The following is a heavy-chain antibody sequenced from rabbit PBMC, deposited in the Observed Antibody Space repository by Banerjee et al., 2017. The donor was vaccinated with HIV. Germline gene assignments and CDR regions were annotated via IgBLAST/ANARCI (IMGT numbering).Heavy chain of an antibody. D-gene: IGHD6-1*01. J-gene: IGHJ4*01. CDR2: IYTSSGST. V-gene: IGHV1S43*01. CDR3: AREGRYAGYAYASLNL. CDR1: GIDFSSYYY. Sequence: QEQLVESGGGLVQPEGTLTLTCKASGIDFSSYYYMCWVRQAPGKGLELIACIYTSSGSTWYASWVNGRFTISRSTSLNTVDLKMTSLTAADTATYFCAREGRYAGYAYASLNLWGQGTLVTVS.